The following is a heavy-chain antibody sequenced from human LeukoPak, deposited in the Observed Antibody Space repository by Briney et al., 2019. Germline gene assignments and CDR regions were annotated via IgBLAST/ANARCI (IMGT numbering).Heavy chain of an antibody. D-gene: IGHD3-22*01. Sequence: ASVKVSCKASGGTFSSYAISWVRQAPGQGLEWMGRIIPIFGIANYAQKFQGRVTITADKSTSTAYMELSSLRSEDTAVYYCAGSHYYDSNGLSYWGQGTLVTVSS. CDR1: GGTFSSYA. J-gene: IGHJ4*02. V-gene: IGHV1-69*04. CDR3: AGSHYYDSNGLSY. CDR2: IIPIFGIA.